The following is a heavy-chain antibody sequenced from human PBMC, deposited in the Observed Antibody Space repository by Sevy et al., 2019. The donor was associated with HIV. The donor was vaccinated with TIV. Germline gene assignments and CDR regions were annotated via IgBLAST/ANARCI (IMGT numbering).Heavy chain of an antibody. D-gene: IGHD6-13*01. CDR2: IRYDVSYK. J-gene: IGHJ4*02. V-gene: IGHV3-30*02. Sequence: GGSLRLSCAASGFTFSGYGMHWVRQAPGKGLVWVAFIRYDVSYKYYADSVKGRFAISRDNSKNTLYLQMNSLRAEDTAVYYCAKDWSGGSWHHYVDYWRQGTLVTGSS. CDR3: AKDWSGGSWHHYVDY. CDR1: GFTFSGYG.